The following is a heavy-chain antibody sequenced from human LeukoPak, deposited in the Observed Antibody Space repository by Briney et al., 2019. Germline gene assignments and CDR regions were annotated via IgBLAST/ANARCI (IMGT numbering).Heavy chain of an antibody. V-gene: IGHV1-18*01. D-gene: IGHD6-19*01. J-gene: IGHJ6*02. CDR3: ARSSYYYYGMDV. CDR2: ISAYNGNT. Sequence: ASVKVSCKASGYTFTSYGISWVRQAPGQGLEWMGWISAYNGNTNYAQKLQGRVTITRDTSASTAYMELSSLRSEDTAVYYCARSSYYYYGMDVWGQGTTVTVSS. CDR1: GYTFTSYG.